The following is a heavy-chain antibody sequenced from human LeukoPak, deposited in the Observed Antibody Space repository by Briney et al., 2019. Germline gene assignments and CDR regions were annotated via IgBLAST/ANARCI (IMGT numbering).Heavy chain of an antibody. CDR3: ARETYYYDSSGPTSFDY. J-gene: IGHJ4*02. Sequence: ASVKVSCKASGYTFTSYSISWVRQAPGQGLEWMGWISAHNGNTNYAQKLQGRVTMTTDTSTSTAYMELRSLRSDDTAVYYCARETYYYDSSGPTSFDYWGQGTLVTVSS. V-gene: IGHV1-18*01. CDR2: ISAHNGNT. CDR1: GYTFTSYS. D-gene: IGHD3-22*01.